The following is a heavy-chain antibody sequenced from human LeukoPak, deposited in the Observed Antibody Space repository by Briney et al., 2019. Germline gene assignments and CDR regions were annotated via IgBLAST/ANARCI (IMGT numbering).Heavy chain of an antibody. Sequence: KPSETLSLTCAVYGGSFSGYYWSWIRQPPGKGLEWIGEINHSGSTNYNPSLKSRVTISVDTSKNQFSLKLSSVTAADTAVYYCATKQWLAPPPDSWGQGTPVTVSS. J-gene: IGHJ4*02. D-gene: IGHD6-19*01. CDR2: INHSGST. V-gene: IGHV4-34*01. CDR3: ATKQWLAPPPDS. CDR1: GGSFSGYY.